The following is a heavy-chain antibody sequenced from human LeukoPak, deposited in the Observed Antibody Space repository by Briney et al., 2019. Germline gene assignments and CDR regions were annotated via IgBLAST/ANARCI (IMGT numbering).Heavy chain of an antibody. CDR2: ITPIDGNT. Sequence: ASVRISCKASGYTFRIYYIHWVRQAPGQGLEWLGLITPIDGNTVYAQDLQGRVTMTRDTSTSTVYMEVKSLRSDDTAVYYCARERAPANDRSYGFETWGQGTLVTVSS. V-gene: IGHV1-46*04. J-gene: IGHJ3*02. CDR1: GYTFRIYY. CDR3: ARERAPANDRSYGFET. D-gene: IGHD1-26*01.